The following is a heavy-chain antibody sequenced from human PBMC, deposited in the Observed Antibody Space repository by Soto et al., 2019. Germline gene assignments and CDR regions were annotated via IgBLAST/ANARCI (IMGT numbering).Heavy chain of an antibody. D-gene: IGHD3-9*01. V-gene: IGHV3-30-3*01. CDR3: ARDGGGLRYFDWLLPFDY. CDR2: IPYDGSNK. Sequence: QVQLVESGGGVVQPGRSLRLSCAASGFTFSSYAMHWVRQAPGKGLEWVAVIPYDGSNKYYADSVKGRFTISRDNSKNTLYLQMNRLRAEDTAVYYCARDGGGLRYFDWLLPFDYWGQGTLVTVSS. CDR1: GFTFSSYA. J-gene: IGHJ4*02.